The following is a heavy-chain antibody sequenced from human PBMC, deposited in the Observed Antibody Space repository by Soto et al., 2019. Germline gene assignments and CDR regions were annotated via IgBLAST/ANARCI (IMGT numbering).Heavy chain of an antibody. CDR1: GFSLGTRGVG. J-gene: IGHJ4*02. V-gene: IGHV2-5*02. D-gene: IGHD6-19*01. CDR2: IYWDDDK. CDR3: ARDSSGWYGFDY. Sequence: QITLKESGPTLVKPTQTLTLTCTFSGFSLGTRGVGVGWIRQPPGKALEGLALIYWDDDKRYSPSLKSRLTITKDPSKNQVVLTMTNMDPVDSARYYCARDSSGWYGFDYWGQGTLVTVSS.